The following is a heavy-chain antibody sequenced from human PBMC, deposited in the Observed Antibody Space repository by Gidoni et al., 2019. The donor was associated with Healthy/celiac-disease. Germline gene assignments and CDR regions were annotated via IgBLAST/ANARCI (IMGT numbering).Heavy chain of an antibody. CDR2: IDWDDDK. Sequence: QVTVRESGPALVQPTQTLTLTCTFSGFALSTRGMCVSWIRQPPGKALEWLALIDWDDDKYYSTSLKTTLTISKDTAKTQVVLTMTNMYPVDTATYYWARIRYNLAARRAVDLNYYYGMDVWGQGTTVTVSS. D-gene: IGHD6-6*01. CDR3: ARIRYNLAARRAVDLNYYYGMDV. CDR1: GFALSTRGMC. V-gene: IGHV2-70*01. J-gene: IGHJ6*02.